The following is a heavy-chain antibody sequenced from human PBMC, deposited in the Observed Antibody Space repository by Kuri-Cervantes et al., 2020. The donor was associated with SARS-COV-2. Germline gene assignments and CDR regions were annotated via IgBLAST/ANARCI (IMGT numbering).Heavy chain of an antibody. CDR1: GYTFTSYY. D-gene: IGHD3-16*01. V-gene: IGHV1-46*01. Sequence: GGSLRLSCKASGYTFTSYYMHWVRQAPGQGLEWMGIINPSGGSTSYAQKFQGRVTMTRDTFTSTVYMELSSLRSEDTAVYYCAKVGGHREYFQNWGQGTLVTVSS. CDR2: INPSGGST. CDR3: AKVGGHREYFQN. J-gene: IGHJ1*01.